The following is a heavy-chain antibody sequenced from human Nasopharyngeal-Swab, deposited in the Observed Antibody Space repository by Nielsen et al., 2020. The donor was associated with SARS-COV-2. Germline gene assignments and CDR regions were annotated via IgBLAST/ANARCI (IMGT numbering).Heavy chain of an antibody. Sequence: SETLSLTCTVSGASISSGSYYWSWILQPAGKGLEWIGRIYTSGSTNYNPSLKSRVTISVDPSKNQFSLKLSSVTAADTAVYYCASTAMGIGIGSEYYFDYWGQGTLVTVSS. CDR1: GASISSGSYY. D-gene: IGHD5-18*01. J-gene: IGHJ4*02. CDR3: ASTAMGIGIGSEYYFDY. CDR2: IYTSGST. V-gene: IGHV4-61*02.